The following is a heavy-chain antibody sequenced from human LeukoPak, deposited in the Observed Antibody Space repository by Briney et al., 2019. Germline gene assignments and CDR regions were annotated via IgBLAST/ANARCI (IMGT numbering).Heavy chain of an antibody. Sequence: GGSLRLSCTASGFTFGDYTMSWFRQAPGKGLEWVGFIRTNAYGGTAEYAASVKGRFTIARDDSKSIAYLQMNSLKTEDTAVYSCSRYWPTIERTGGEFFDYWGQGTLVTVSS. D-gene: IGHD3-16*01. J-gene: IGHJ4*02. CDR1: GFTFGDYT. CDR3: SRYWPTIERTGGEFFDY. CDR2: IRTNAYGGTA. V-gene: IGHV3-49*03.